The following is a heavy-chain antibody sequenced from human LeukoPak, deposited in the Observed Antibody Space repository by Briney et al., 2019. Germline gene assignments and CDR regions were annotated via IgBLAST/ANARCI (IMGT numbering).Heavy chain of an antibody. CDR3: ARRPPDSGGYWRDY. J-gene: IGHJ4*02. D-gene: IGHD3-22*01. CDR2: IYYSGST. V-gene: IGHV4-39*01. Sequence: SETLSLTCAVSGGSISSSSYYWGWIRQPPGKGLEWIGSIYYSGSTYYNPSLKSRVTISVDTSKNQFSLKLSSVTAADTAVYYCARRPPDSGGYWRDYWGQGTPVTVSS. CDR1: GGSISSSSYY.